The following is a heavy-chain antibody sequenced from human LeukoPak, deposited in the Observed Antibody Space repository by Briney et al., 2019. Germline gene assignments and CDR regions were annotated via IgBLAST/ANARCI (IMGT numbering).Heavy chain of an antibody. J-gene: IGHJ6*02. CDR1: GYTFTSYG. D-gene: IGHD5-18*01. Sequence: ASVKVSCKASGYTFTSYGISWVRQAPGQGLEWMGGTIPIFGTANYAQKFQGRVTITADESTSTAYMELSSLRSEDTAVYYCARVEKEDTAIYYYYGMDVWGQGTTVTVSS. V-gene: IGHV1-69*13. CDR3: ARVEKEDTAIYYYYGMDV. CDR2: TIPIFGTA.